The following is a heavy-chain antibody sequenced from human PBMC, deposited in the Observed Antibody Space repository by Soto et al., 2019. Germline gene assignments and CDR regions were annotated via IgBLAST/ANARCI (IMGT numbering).Heavy chain of an antibody. J-gene: IGHJ3*02. CDR2: ISGSRGST. CDR1: GFTFSSYA. V-gene: IGHV3-23*01. Sequence: EVPLLESGGGLVQPGGSLRLSCAASGFTFSSYAMSWVRQAPGKGLEWVSAISGSRGSTYYADSVKGRFTISRDNSKNTLYLQMSSLRAEDTAVYYCAKIAAAGDAFDIWGQGTIVTVSS. D-gene: IGHD6-13*01. CDR3: AKIAAAGDAFDI.